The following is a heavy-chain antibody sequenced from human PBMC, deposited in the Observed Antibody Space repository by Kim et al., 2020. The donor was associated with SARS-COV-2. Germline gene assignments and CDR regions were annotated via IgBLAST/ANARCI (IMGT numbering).Heavy chain of an antibody. Sequence: GESLKIPCKASGYTFTSYDINWVRQATGQGLEWMGWMNPNSGNTGYAQKFQGRVTMTRNTSISTAYMELSSLRSEDTAVYYCARLGWGYSSSWFGYYYYMDVWGKGTTVTVSS. CDR1: GYTFTSYD. CDR3: ARLGWGYSSSWFGYYYYMDV. CDR2: MNPNSGNT. V-gene: IGHV1-8*01. J-gene: IGHJ6*03. D-gene: IGHD6-13*01.